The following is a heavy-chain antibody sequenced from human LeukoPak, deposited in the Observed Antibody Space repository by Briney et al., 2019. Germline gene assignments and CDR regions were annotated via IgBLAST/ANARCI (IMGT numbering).Heavy chain of an antibody. Sequence: GSLRLSCAASGFTFSSYSMNWVRQAPGKGLEWVSYISSSSSTIYYADSVKGRFTISRDNAKNSLYLQMNSLRVEDTAVYYCASTFWSGYSYWGQGTLVTVSS. CDR1: GFTFSSYS. CDR3: ASTFWSGYSY. D-gene: IGHD3-3*01. V-gene: IGHV3-48*01. CDR2: ISSSSSTI. J-gene: IGHJ4*02.